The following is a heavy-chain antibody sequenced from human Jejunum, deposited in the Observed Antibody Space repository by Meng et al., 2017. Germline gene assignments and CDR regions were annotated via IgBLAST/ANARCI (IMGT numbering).Heavy chain of an antibody. Sequence: QLQPAGPGHEPPPQTPPLTCAISGDSVSINSAAWNWIRQSPSRGLEWLGRTYYRSKYYNDYALSVKSRITINPDTSKNQFSLQLNSVTPEDTAIXYCARDWGDVRGGFDFWGQGTLVTVSS. CDR2: TYYRSKYYN. CDR3: ARDWGDVRGGFDF. J-gene: IGHJ4*02. CDR1: GDSVSINSAA. D-gene: IGHD3-10*02. V-gene: IGHV6-1*01.